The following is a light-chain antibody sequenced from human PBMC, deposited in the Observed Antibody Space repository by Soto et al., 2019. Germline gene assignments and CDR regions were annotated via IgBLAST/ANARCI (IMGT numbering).Light chain of an antibody. CDR1: QTVKTY. CDR3: QQSYSDRQT. V-gene: IGKV1-39*01. Sequence: DIQLTQSPSSLSASVGDTVTITCRAGQTVKTYLNWYQLKPGQVTKLLIYADSSLQNGVPARFVGGASGTDFTLTIITLQPEDFATYYCQQSYSDRQTFGQGTKLEI. J-gene: IGKJ2*01. CDR2: ADS.